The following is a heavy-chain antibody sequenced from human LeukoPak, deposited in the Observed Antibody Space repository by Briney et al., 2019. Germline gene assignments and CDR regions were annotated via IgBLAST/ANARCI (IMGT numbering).Heavy chain of an antibody. Sequence: GGSLRLSCAASGFTFDDYAMHWVRQVPGKGLEWVSGVSWNSGSIGYADSVKGRFTISRDNAKNSLYLQMNSLRAEDTAVYYCARAQSYDFWSGYDFDAFDIWGQGTMVTVSS. CDR1: GFTFDDYA. J-gene: IGHJ3*02. D-gene: IGHD3-3*01. V-gene: IGHV3-9*01. CDR2: VSWNSGSI. CDR3: ARAQSYDFWSGYDFDAFDI.